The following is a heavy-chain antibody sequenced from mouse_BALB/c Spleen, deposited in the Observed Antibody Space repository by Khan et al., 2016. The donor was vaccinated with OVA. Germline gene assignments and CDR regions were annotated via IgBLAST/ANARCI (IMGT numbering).Heavy chain of an antibody. J-gene: IGHJ3*01. CDR2: IWAGGGT. Sequence: VELVESGPGLVAPSQSLSITCTVSGFSLTSYGVHWVRQPPGKGLEWLGIIWAGGGTNYNSALMSRLSTSKDNSKSQVFLKMNSLQTDDTAMYYCARDTTATPYWGQGTLVTVSA. CDR3: ARDTTATPY. CDR1: GFSLTSYG. D-gene: IGHD1-2*01. V-gene: IGHV2-9*02.